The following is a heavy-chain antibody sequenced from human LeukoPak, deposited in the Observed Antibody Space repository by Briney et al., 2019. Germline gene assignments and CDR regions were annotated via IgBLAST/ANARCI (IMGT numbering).Heavy chain of an antibody. CDR3: ARDADIPRSETSFDAFDI. Sequence: GSSVKVSCKASGGTFSSYAISWVRQAPGQGLEWMGGIIPIFGTANYAQKLQGRVTITADEATSTAYMELSSLRSEDTAVYYCARDADIPRSETSFDAFDIWGQGTMVTVSS. J-gene: IGHJ3*02. V-gene: IGHV1-69*01. CDR2: IIPIFGTA. CDR1: GGTFSSYA. D-gene: IGHD2-2*01.